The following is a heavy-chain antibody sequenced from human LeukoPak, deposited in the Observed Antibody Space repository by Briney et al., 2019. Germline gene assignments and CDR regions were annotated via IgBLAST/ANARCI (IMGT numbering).Heavy chain of an antibody. V-gene: IGHV3-7*03. CDR1: GFTFSTYY. Sequence: GGSLRLSCAASGFTFSTYYMSWVRQAPGKGLEWVANIKQDGSEKYYVDSVKGRFTISRDNAKNSLYLQMNSLRADDTAVYYCAKLDWGGSRYGYFDSWGQGTLVTVSS. J-gene: IGHJ4*02. D-gene: IGHD5-18*01. CDR2: IKQDGSEK. CDR3: AKLDWGGSRYGYFDS.